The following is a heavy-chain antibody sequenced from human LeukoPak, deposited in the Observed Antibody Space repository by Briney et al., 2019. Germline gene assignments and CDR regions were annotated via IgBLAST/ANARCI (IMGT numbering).Heavy chain of an antibody. Sequence: GGSLRLSCAASGFTFSSYGMHWVRQAPGKGLEWVAVIWYDGSNKYYADSVKGRFTISRDNSKNTLYLQMNSLRAEDTAVYYCATAGYSNGWYPDYWGQGTLVTVSS. CDR1: GFTFSSYG. CDR2: IWYDGSNK. J-gene: IGHJ4*02. V-gene: IGHV3-33*01. CDR3: ATAGYSNGWYPDY. D-gene: IGHD6-19*01.